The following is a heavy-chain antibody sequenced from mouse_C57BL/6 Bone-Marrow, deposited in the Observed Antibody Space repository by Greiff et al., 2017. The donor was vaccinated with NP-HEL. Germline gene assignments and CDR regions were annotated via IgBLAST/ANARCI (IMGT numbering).Heavy chain of an antibody. D-gene: IGHD2-1*01. V-gene: IGHV1-81*01. CDR2: IYPRSGNT. J-gene: IGHJ2*01. CDR3: ASIYYGNRYYFDY. Sequence: VQLQESGAELARPGASVKLSCKASGYTFTSYGISWVKQRTGQGLEWIGEIYPRSGNTYYNEKFKGKATLTADKSSSTAYMELRSLTSEDSAVYFCASIYYGNRYYFDYWGQGTTLTVSS. CDR1: GYTFTSYG.